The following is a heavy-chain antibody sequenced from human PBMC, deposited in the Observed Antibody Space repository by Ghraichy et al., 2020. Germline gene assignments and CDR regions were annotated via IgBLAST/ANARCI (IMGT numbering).Heavy chain of an antibody. D-gene: IGHD6-19*01. V-gene: IGHV3-53*01. Sequence: GVLNISCAASGFTVSSNCMSWVRQAPGKGLEWVSIFYSGGGTYYADSVRGRFTISRDNSKNTLYLQMNSLRAEDTAVYYCARGAKAVAGPRGAFDIWGQGTMVTVSS. J-gene: IGHJ3*02. CDR3: ARGAKAVAGPRGAFDI. CDR2: FYSGGGT. CDR1: GFTVSSNC.